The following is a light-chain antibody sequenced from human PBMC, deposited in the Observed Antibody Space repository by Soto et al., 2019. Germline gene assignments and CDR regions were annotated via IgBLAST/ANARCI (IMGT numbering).Light chain of an antibody. CDR2: DVS. J-gene: IGLJ2*01. V-gene: IGLV2-14*01. CDR1: SSDVGGYNY. CDR3: SSYTSSSTL. Sequence: QSVLTQPASVSGSPGQSITISCTGTSSDVGGYNYVSWYQQHPGKAPKLMIYDVSNRPSAVSIRFSGSKSGNTASLTISGPQAEDEADYYCSSYTSSSTLFGGGTKLTVL.